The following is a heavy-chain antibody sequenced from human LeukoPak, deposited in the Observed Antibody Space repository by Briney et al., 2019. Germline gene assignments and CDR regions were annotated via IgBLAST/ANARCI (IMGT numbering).Heavy chain of an antibody. CDR3: ARHRSPRIIFAS. J-gene: IGHJ5*02. CDR2: IIPIFGTA. D-gene: IGHD3-16*01. V-gene: IGHV1-69*13. CDR1: GGTFSSYA. Sequence: ASVKVSCKASGGTFSSYAISWVRQAPGQGLEWMGGIIPIFGTANYAQKFQGRVTITADESTSTAYMELSSLGSEDTAVYYCARHRSPRIIFASWGQGTLVTVSS.